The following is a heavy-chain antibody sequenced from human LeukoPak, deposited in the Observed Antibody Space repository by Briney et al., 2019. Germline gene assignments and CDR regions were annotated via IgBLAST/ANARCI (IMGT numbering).Heavy chain of an antibody. J-gene: IGHJ5*02. CDR3: AREVRRGSSSRPNWFDP. D-gene: IGHD6-13*01. V-gene: IGHV4-34*01. Sequence: SETLSLTCAVYGGSFSGYYWSWIRQPPEKGLEWIGEINHSGSTNYNPSLKSRVTISVDTSKNQFSLKLSSVTAADTAVYYCAREVRRGSSSRPNWFDPWGQGTLVTVSS. CDR1: GGSFSGYY. CDR2: INHSGST.